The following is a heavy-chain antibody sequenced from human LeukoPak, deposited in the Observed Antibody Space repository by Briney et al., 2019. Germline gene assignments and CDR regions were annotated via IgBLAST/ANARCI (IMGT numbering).Heavy chain of an antibody. V-gene: IGHV3-21*01. CDR3: ARVRAPGYSYGYTAFDY. Sequence: PGGSLRLSRAASGFTFSSYSMNWVRQAPGKGLEWVSSISSSSSYIYYADSVKGRFTISRDNAKNSLYLQMNSLRAEDTAVYYCARVRAPGYSYGYTAFDYWGQGTLVTVSS. J-gene: IGHJ4*02. D-gene: IGHD5-18*01. CDR2: ISSSSSYI. CDR1: GFTFSSYS.